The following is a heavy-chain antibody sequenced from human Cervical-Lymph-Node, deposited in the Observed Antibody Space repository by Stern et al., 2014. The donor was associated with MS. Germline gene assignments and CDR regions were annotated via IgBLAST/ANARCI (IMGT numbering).Heavy chain of an antibody. CDR3: ARGSGDNWFGP. CDR1: GG. CDR2: VIPFVGTS. D-gene: IGHD3-10*01. J-gene: IGHJ5*02. V-gene: IGHV1-69*06. Sequence: QLVQSGAEVKKPGSSVKVSCKSSGGISWVRQAPGQGLEWMGGVIPFVGTSNYAQKFQGRVTIAADTSTNTTYLHLSRLTSADTAVYYCARGSGDNWFGPWGQGTLVTVSS.